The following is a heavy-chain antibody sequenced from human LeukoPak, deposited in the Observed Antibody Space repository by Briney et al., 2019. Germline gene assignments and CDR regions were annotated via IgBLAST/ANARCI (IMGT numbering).Heavy chain of an antibody. V-gene: IGHV3-23*01. CDR1: GLTFSSYA. CDR3: AKVGPRYSYGPPYFDY. J-gene: IGHJ4*02. Sequence: GGSLRLSCAASGLTFSSYAMSWVRQAPGKGLEWVPAISGSGGSTHYADSVKGRFTISRDNSKNTLYLQMNSLRAEDTAVYYCAKVGPRYSYGPPYFDYWGQGTLVTVSS. CDR2: ISGSGGST. D-gene: IGHD5-18*01.